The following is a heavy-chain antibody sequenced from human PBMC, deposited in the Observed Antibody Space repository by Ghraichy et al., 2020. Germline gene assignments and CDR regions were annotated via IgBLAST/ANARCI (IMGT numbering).Heavy chain of an antibody. CDR2: IFYDGINK. J-gene: IGHJ5*02. CDR3: TRHRGPYDSSGYFDL. Sequence: GGSLRLSCAASGLTLSSHGMHWVRRAPGRGLEWVAIIFYDGINKYYADSVKGRFTISRDTSRNTLYLQMNSLRAEDTAVYYCTRHRGPYDSSGYFDLGGQGTLVTVSS. V-gene: IGHV3-33*01. CDR1: GLTLSSHG. D-gene: IGHD3-22*01.